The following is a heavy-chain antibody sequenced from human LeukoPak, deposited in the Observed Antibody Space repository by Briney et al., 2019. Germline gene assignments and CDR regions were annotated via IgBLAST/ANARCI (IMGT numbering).Heavy chain of an antibody. V-gene: IGHV4-39*07. Sequence: SETLSLTCTVSGGSISSYYWGWIRQPPGKGLEWIGTIYYSGSTYYSPSLKSRVTISVDTSKNQFSLKLSSVTAADTAVYYCARKIHGSGSYVWSRSRWFDPWGQGTLVTVSS. CDR3: ARKIHGSGSYVWSRSRWFDP. CDR2: IYYSGST. D-gene: IGHD3-10*01. J-gene: IGHJ5*02. CDR1: GGSISSYY.